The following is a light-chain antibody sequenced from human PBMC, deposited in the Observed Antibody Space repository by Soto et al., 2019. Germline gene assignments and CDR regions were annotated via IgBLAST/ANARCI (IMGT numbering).Light chain of an antibody. Sequence: QSVLTQSPSASASLGASVKLTCTLSSGHSNYAIAWHQQQPEKGPRYLMKVNSDGRPRKGDGIPDRFSGSSSGAQRYLTISSLQSEDEADYYCQTWGTGIRVFGTGTKLTVL. V-gene: IGLV4-69*01. J-gene: IGLJ1*01. CDR3: QTWGTGIRV. CDR1: SGHSNYA. CDR2: VNSDGRP.